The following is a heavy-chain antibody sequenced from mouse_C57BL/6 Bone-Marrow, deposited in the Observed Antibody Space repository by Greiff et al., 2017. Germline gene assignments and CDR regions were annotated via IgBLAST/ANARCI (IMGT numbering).Heavy chain of an antibody. D-gene: IGHD2-2*01. CDR3: TRCSMVTTTLDV. CDR1: GYTFTSYW. Sequence: QVQLQQPGAELVKTGASVKLSCKASGYTFTSYWMHWVKQRPGRGLEWIGRIDPNSGGTKYNEKFKSKATLTVDKPSSTAYMQLSSLTSEDSADYYCTRCSMVTTTLDVWGTGTTVTVSS. CDR2: IDPNSGGT. J-gene: IGHJ1*03. V-gene: IGHV1-72*01.